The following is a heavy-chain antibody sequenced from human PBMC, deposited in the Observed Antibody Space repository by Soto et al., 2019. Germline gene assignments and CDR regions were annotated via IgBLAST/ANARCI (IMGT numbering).Heavy chain of an antibody. D-gene: IGHD2-21*02. J-gene: IGHJ6*02. CDR2: IYSGGST. CDR3: ARDWVTNYYYGMDV. CDR1: GFTVSSNY. Sequence: EVQLVESGGGLVQPGGSLRLSCAASGFTVSSNYMSWVRQAPGKGLEWVSVIYSGGSTYYADSVKGRFTISRHNSKNTLYLQMNSLRAEDTAVYYCARDWVTNYYYGMDVWGQGTTVTVSS. V-gene: IGHV3-53*04.